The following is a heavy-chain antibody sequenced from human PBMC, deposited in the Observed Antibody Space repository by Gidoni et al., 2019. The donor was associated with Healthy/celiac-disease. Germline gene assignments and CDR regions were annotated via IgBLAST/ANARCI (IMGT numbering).Heavy chain of an antibody. CDR1: GGSFSRYY. D-gene: IGHD3-10*01. CDR3: ARPVRNLYYYGSGSYSVY. CDR2: INHSGST. V-gene: IGHV4-34*01. Sequence: QVQLQQWGAGRLKPSETLSPTCDVYGGSFSRYYWSWLRQPPGEGLAWIGDINHSGSTNYTPSLKSRVTISVDTSNPHFSLKLSSVTAADSAVYYFARPVRNLYYYGSGSYSVYWGQGTLVTFPS. J-gene: IGHJ4*02.